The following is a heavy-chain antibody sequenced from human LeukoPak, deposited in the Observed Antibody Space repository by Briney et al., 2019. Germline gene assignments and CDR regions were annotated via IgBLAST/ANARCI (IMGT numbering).Heavy chain of an antibody. D-gene: IGHD4-17*01. Sequence: ASVKVSCKVSGYSLTELSMHWVRQAPGKGLEWMGGFDPEDGETIYAQKFQGRVTMTEDTSTDTAYMELSSLRSEDTAVYYCATGRGDYLPYWYFDLWGRGTLVTVSS. J-gene: IGHJ2*01. CDR2: FDPEDGET. CDR1: GYSLTELS. CDR3: ATGRGDYLPYWYFDL. V-gene: IGHV1-24*01.